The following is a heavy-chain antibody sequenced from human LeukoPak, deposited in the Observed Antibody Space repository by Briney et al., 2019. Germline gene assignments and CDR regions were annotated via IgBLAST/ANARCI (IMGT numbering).Heavy chain of an antibody. Sequence: SETLSLTCTVSGDSISSHYWTWIRQPPGKGLEWVGYMHYNGATNYNPSLKSRITTSLDTSKNQFSLKLNSVTAADTAVYYCARGGWSLDYWGHGTLVTVSS. CDR2: MHYNGAT. J-gene: IGHJ4*01. CDR1: GDSISSHY. V-gene: IGHV4-59*11. CDR3: ARGGWSLDY. D-gene: IGHD6-19*01.